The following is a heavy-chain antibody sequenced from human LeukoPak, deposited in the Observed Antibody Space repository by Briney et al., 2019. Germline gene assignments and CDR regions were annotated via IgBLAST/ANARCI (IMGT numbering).Heavy chain of an antibody. CDR1: GGTFSSYA. CDR3: ARGGRGIYYYYMDV. V-gene: IGHV1-69*05. Sequence: SVKVSCKASGGTFSSYAISWVRQAPGQGLEWMGGIIPIFGTANYAQKFQGRVTITTDESTSTAYMELSGLRSEDTAVYYCARGGRGIYYYYMDVWGKGTTVTVSS. D-gene: IGHD6-25*01. J-gene: IGHJ6*03. CDR2: IIPIFGTA.